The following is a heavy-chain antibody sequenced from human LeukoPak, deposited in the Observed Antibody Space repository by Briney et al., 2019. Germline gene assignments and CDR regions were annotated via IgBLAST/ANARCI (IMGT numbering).Heavy chain of an antibody. Sequence: GGSLRLSCAASGFTFSNHGMNWVRQAPGKGLEWVSSISSSSSYIYYADSVKGRFTISRDNAKNSLYLQMNSLRAEDTAVYYCARDDCSSTSCYAYFDYWGQGTLVTVSS. CDR3: ARDDCSSTSCYAYFDY. D-gene: IGHD2-2*01. CDR1: GFTFSNHG. J-gene: IGHJ4*02. CDR2: ISSSSSYI. V-gene: IGHV3-21*01.